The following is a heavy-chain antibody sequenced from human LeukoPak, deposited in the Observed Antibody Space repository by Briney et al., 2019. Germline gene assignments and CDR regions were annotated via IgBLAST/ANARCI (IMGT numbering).Heavy chain of an antibody. CDR2: IKQDASEK. J-gene: IGHJ3*02. D-gene: IGHD6-6*01. CDR1: GFTFSSYA. Sequence: GGSLRLSCAASGFTFSSYAMSWVRQAPGKGLEWVANIKQDASEKYYVDSVKGRFTISRDNAKNSLSLQMNSLRAEDTAVYYCARIGRDEYSFYLAFDIWGQGTMVTVSS. V-gene: IGHV3-7*03. CDR3: ARIGRDEYSFYLAFDI.